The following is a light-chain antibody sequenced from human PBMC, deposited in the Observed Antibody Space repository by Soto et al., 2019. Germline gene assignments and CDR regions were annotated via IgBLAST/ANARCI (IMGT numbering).Light chain of an antibody. CDR3: QQYNNLPRT. Sequence: EILMTQSPGILSVSLGERVTLSCRASQNLDNYLAWYQQKPGQSPRLLMYGVSTRATDVPTRFSGSGSGTDFTLTISSLQSEDSAVYYCQQYNNLPRTFGQGTKVDIK. V-gene: IGKV3-15*01. J-gene: IGKJ1*01. CDR2: GVS. CDR1: QNLDNY.